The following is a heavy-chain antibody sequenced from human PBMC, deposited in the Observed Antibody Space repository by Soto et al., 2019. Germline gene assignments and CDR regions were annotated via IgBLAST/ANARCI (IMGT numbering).Heavy chain of an antibody. D-gene: IGHD1-26*01. Sequence: SGTLSLTCTVSGGSVSSFHWGWIRQSPGKGLEGIGYVFYTGNTKYNPALKRRGTISVDTSKKQFSLKLSSVSAADTGLYYCARSYSGTFYGYDIWGQGILVTVSS. CDR2: VFYTGNT. CDR1: GGSVSSFH. V-gene: IGHV4-59*02. CDR3: ARSYSGTFYGYDI. J-gene: IGHJ4*02.